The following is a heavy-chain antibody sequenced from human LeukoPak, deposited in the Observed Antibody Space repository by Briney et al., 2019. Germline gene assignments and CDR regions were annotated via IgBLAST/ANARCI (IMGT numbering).Heavy chain of an antibody. D-gene: IGHD5-18*01. Sequence: TSSETLSLTCTVSGGSISSGDYYWSWIRQPPGKGLEWIGYIYYSGSTYYNPSLKSRVTISVDTSKNQFSLKLSSVTAADTAVYYCARENDSYGSDWFDPWGQGTLVTVSS. V-gene: IGHV4-30-4*02. CDR2: IYYSGST. CDR3: ARENDSYGSDWFDP. J-gene: IGHJ5*02. CDR1: GGSISSGDYY.